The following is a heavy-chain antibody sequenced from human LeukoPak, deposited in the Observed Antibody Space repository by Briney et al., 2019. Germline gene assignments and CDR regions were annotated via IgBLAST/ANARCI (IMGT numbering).Heavy chain of an antibody. V-gene: IGHV4-39*01. D-gene: IGHD6-13*01. CDR2: IYYSGST. J-gene: IGHJ4*02. CDR3: ARPPRKAAAGIDY. CDR1: GGSISSSSYY. Sequence: KASETLSLTCTVSGGSISSSSYYWGWIRQPPGKGLEWIGSIYYSGSTYYNPSLKSRVTISVDTSKNQFSLKLSSVTAADTAVYYCARPPRKAAAGIDYWGQGTLVTVSS.